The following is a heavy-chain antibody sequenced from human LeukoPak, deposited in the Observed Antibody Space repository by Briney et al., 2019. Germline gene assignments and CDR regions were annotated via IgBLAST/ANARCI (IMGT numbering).Heavy chain of an antibody. D-gene: IGHD4-17*01. V-gene: IGHV1-2*06. CDR2: INPNSGGT. J-gene: IGHJ5*02. CDR1: GYTFTGYY. CDR3: ARVNGDFKNWFDP. Sequence: ASVKVSCKASGYTFTGYYMHWVRQAPGQGLEWMGRINPNSGGTNYAQKFPGRVTMTRDTSISTAYMELSRLRSDDTAVYYCARVNGDFKNWFDPWGQGTLVTVSS.